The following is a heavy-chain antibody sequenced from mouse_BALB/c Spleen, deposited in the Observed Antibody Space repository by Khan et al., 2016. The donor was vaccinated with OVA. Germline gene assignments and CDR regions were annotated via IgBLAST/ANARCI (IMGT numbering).Heavy chain of an antibody. J-gene: IGHJ3*01. CDR2: INYSGNT. CDR3: ARKDYYDYDPFPY. CDR1: GYSITSEYA. D-gene: IGHD2-4*01. Sequence: EVKLLESAPGLVKPSQSLSLTCPVTGYSITSEYAWNWLRQFPGNKLDWMGYINYSGNTRFNPSLQIRTSITRDTSKNQFFLQLNSVTTEDTATYYCARKDYYDYDPFPYWGQGTLVTVSA. V-gene: IGHV3-2*02.